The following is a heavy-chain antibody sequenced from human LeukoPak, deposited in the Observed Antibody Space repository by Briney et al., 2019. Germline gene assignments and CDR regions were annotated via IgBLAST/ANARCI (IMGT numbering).Heavy chain of an antibody. CDR2: IGGGGDMT. J-gene: IGHJ6*02. V-gene: IGHV3-23*01. CDR1: GITFRTYA. Sequence: GGSLRLSCAASGITFRTYALNWVRQAPGKGLEWVSGIGGGGDMTNYADTVKGRFTISRDKSKTTLNLQMNSLRAEDTAVYYCAYCGGDCSSHYYYGMDVWGQGTTVTVSS. CDR3: AYCGGDCSSHYYYGMDV. D-gene: IGHD2-21*02.